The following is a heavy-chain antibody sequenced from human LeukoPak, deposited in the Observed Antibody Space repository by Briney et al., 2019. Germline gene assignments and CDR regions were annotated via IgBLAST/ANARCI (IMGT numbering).Heavy chain of an antibody. CDR2: IYYDGSKK. D-gene: IGHD5-24*01. J-gene: IGHJ4*02. V-gene: IGHV3-30-3*01. Sequence: PGGSLRLSCVASGFTFSDYAMHWVRQAPGKGLEWVAVIYYDGSKKYYADSVEGRFTISRDNSKNTLYLHMKSLRAEDTAVYYCARGPDGYNSHFDYWGQGTLVTVSS. CDR1: GFTFSDYA. CDR3: ARGPDGYNSHFDY.